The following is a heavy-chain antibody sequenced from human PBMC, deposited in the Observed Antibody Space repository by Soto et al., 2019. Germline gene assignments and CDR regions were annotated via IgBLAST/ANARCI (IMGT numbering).Heavy chain of an antibody. CDR3: AGDRSNSPDYSDY. D-gene: IGHD6-6*01. J-gene: IGHJ4*02. V-gene: IGHV4-30-4*01. Sequence: QVQLQESGPGLVKPSQTLSLTCAVSGGSINSDDYYWTWVRQPPGKGLEWIGFIYYSGKTKYNPSLESRVAISIDTSKNHFSLQLSSVSAADTALYYCAGDRSNSPDYSDYWGRGTLVTVSS. CDR1: GGSINSDDYY. CDR2: IYYSGKT.